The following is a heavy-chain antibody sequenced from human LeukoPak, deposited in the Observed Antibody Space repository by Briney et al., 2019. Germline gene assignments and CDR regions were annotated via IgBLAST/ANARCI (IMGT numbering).Heavy chain of an antibody. V-gene: IGHV4-4*07. CDR1: GGPISSYY. CDR2: IYTSGST. J-gene: IGHJ5*02. CDR3: ARDPQWGNEILGWFDP. Sequence: SETLSLTCTVSGGPISSYYWSWIRQPAGKGLEWIGRIYTSGSTNYNPSLKSRVTISVDTSKNQFSLKLSSVTAADTAVYYCARDPQWGNEILGWFDPWGQGTLVTVSS. D-gene: IGHD2-8*01.